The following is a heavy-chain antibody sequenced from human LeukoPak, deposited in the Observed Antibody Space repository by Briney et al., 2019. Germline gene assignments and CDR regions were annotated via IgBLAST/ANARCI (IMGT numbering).Heavy chain of an antibody. CDR3: ARVWEYGGILDAFDI. D-gene: IGHD4-23*01. CDR1: GYTFTGYY. CDR2: INPNSGGT. V-gene: IGHV1-2*02. J-gene: IGHJ3*02. Sequence: GASVTVSCKASGYTFTGYYMHWVRQAPGQGLEWMGWINPNSGGTNYAQKFQGRVTMTRDTSISTAYMELSRLRSDDTAVYYCARVWEYGGILDAFDIWGQGTMVTVSS.